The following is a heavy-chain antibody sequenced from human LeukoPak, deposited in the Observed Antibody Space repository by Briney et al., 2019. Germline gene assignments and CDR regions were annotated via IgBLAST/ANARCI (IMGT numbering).Heavy chain of an antibody. J-gene: IGHJ4*02. V-gene: IGHV3-66*01. D-gene: IGHD3-16*01. CDR3: ARTILGPRKGEGLGILAY. CDR2: IYSGGST. CDR1: GFTFDDYA. Sequence: PGGSLRLSCAASGFTFDDYAMHWVRQAPGKGLEWVSVIYSGGSTYYADSVKGRFTISRDNSKNTLYLQMNSLRAEDTAVYYCARTILGPRKGEGLGILAYWGQGTLVTVSS.